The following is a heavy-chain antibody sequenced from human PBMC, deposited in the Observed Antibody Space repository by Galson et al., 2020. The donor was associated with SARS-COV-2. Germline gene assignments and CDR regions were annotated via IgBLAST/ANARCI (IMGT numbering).Heavy chain of an antibody. CDR3: TRGALRRYGGDELGASYNYNGMAV. D-gene: IGHD4-17*01. J-gene: IGHJ6*02. CDR2: ISSRSSYI. Sequence: LSLTCVASGFTFNTYSMNWVRQAPGKGLEWVSSISSRSSYIYYGESVKGRFTISRDNAKNSLFLQMNSLRGEDTALYYCTRGALRRYGGDELGASYNYNGMAVWCQGTPVTVSS. CDR1: GFTFNTYS. V-gene: IGHV3-21*01.